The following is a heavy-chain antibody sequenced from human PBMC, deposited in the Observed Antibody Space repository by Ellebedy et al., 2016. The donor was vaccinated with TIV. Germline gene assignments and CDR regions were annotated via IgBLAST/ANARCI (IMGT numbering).Heavy chain of an antibody. V-gene: IGHV1-69*04. Sequence: SVKVSCXASGATFSTAAVIWVRQAPGQGLEWIGRIIPIFNVITYPQTFQDRVTLTADTSTNTVYMELSGLRPEDTATYYCARHLTTKVIDDSFDVWGHGTSVTVSS. J-gene: IGHJ3*01. CDR3: ARHLTTKVIDDSFDV. D-gene: IGHD4-11*01. CDR2: IIPIFNVI. CDR1: GATFSTAA.